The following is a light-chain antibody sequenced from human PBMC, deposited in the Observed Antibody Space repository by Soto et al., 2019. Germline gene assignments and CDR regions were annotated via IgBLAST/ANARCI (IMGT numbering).Light chain of an antibody. CDR1: QSISSW. J-gene: IGKJ1*01. Sequence: DVQRTTKTYTLSATAGDRVTITCRASQSISSWLAWYQQKPGKAPKLLIYKASSLESGVPSRFSGSGSGTEFTLTISSLQPDDFATYYCQQYNSYLWTFGQGT. CDR2: KAS. V-gene: IGKV1-5*03. CDR3: QQYNSYLWT.